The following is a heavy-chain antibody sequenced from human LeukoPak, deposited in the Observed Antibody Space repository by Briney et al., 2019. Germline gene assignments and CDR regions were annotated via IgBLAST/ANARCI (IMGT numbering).Heavy chain of an antibody. V-gene: IGHV4-31*03. D-gene: IGHD1-1*01. Sequence: SQTLSLTCTVSGGSISSGGYYSSWIRQHPGKGLEWIGYIYYSGSTYYNPSLKSRVTISVDTSKNQFSLKLSSVTAADTAVYYCARGDRMEYFDYGGQGTLVTVSS. CDR2: IYYSGST. CDR1: GGSISSGGYY. CDR3: ARGDRMEYFDY. J-gene: IGHJ4*02.